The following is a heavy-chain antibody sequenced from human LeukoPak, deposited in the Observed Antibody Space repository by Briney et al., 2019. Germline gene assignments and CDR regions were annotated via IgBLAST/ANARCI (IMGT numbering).Heavy chain of an antibody. CDR1: GGTFSSYA. Sequence: SVKVSCKASGGTFSSYAISWVRQAPGQGLEWMGGIIPIFGTANYAQKFQGRVTITADESTSTAYMELSSLRSEDTAVYYCARGGIVGAIATLIFDYWGQGTLVTVSS. V-gene: IGHV1-69*01. CDR2: IIPIFGTA. J-gene: IGHJ4*02. CDR3: ARGGIVGAIATLIFDY. D-gene: IGHD1-26*01.